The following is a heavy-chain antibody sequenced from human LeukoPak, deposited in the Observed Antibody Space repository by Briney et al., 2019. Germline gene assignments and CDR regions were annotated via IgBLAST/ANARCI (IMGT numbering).Heavy chain of an antibody. CDR2: IKQDGSEK. CDR1: GFTFSSYW. Sequence: GGSLRLSCVVSGFTFSSYWMSWVRQAPGKGLEWVANIKQDGSEKYCVDSVKGRFTISRDNAKNSLYLQMNSLRAEDTAVYYCATGKQCGYWGQGTLVTVSS. J-gene: IGHJ4*02. V-gene: IGHV3-7*03. CDR3: ATGKQCGY. D-gene: IGHD4-11*01.